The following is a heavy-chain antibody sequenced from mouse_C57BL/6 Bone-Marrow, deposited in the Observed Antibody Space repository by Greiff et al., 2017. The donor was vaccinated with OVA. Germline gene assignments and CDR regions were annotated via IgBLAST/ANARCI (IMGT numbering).Heavy chain of an antibody. CDR1: GYAFSSSW. CDR2: IYPGGGDT. J-gene: IGHJ3*01. V-gene: IGHV1-82*01. D-gene: IGHD2-5*01. CDR3: GRFSNFQAWFAY. Sequence: QVQLQQSGPELVKPGASVKISCKASGYAFSSSWMNWVKQRPGKGLEWIGRIYPGGGDTNYNGKFKGKATLTADKSSSTAYMQLSSLTSEDSAVYCCGRFSNFQAWFAYWGQGTLVTVSA.